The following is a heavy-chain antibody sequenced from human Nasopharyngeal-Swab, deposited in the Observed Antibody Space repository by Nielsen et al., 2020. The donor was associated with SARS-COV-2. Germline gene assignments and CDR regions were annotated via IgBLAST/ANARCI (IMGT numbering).Heavy chain of an antibody. J-gene: IGHJ6*02. CDR1: GFTFSSYS. V-gene: IGHV3-21*01. CDR2: ISSNSRYI. Sequence: GGCLRPSCAASGFTFSSYSMNWVRQAPGKGLEWVSSISSNSRYIYYADSVKGRFTISRDNAKNSLYLQMNSLRAEDTAVYYCARDGPELWSYYYYYGMDVWGQGTAVTVSS. D-gene: IGHD5-18*01. CDR3: ARDGPELWSYYYYYGMDV.